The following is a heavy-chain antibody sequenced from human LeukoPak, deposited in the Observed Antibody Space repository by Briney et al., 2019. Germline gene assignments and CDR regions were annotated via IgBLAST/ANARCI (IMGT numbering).Heavy chain of an antibody. Sequence: PSETLSLTCTVSGDSITSGTYYWPWIRQPAGKGLEWIGRIYTSGSTNYNPSLKSRVTISLDTSKNHFSLRLSSVTAADTAVYYCARENWNPLQGIDCWGQGTLVTVSS. CDR2: IYTSGST. J-gene: IGHJ4*02. CDR3: ARENWNPLQGIDC. D-gene: IGHD1-1*01. CDR1: GDSITSGTYY. V-gene: IGHV4-61*02.